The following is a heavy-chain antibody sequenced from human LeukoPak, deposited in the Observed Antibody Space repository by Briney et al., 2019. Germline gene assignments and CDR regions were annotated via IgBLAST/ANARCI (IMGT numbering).Heavy chain of an antibody. J-gene: IGHJ6*02. CDR2: ITVSGGTT. CDR1: EFTFSSYA. CDR3: AKYLTARGPPYALDV. Sequence: GGSLRLLCAASEFTFSSYAMQWVRQAPGKGLEWVSGITVSGGTTYYTNSVKGRFTISRDNSKNTLYLQMNSLRAEDTAVYYCAKYLTARGPPYALDVWGQGTTVTVSS. V-gene: IGHV3-23*01. D-gene: IGHD1-14*01.